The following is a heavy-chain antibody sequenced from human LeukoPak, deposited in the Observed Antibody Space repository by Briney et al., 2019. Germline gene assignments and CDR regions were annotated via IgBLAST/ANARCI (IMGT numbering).Heavy chain of an antibody. CDR3: ARGPSGSYSGDY. V-gene: IGHV3-30*04. J-gene: IGHJ4*02. Sequence: GRSLRLSCAASGFTFSSYAMHWVRQAPGKGLEWVAVISYDGSNKYYADSVKGRFTISRDNSKNTLYLQMNSLRAEDTAVCYCARGPSGSYSGDYWGQGTLVTVSS. D-gene: IGHD1-26*01. CDR1: GFTFSSYA. CDR2: ISYDGSNK.